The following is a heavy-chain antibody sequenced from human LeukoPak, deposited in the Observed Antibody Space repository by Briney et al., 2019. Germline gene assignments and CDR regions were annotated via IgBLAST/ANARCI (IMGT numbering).Heavy chain of an antibody. CDR3: ARAGTGMDV. V-gene: IGHV4-30-2*01. Sequence: SETLSLTCAVSGGSISSGGYSWSWIRQPPGKGLEWIGYIYHSGSTYYNPSLKSRVTISVDTSKNQFSLKLSSVTAADTAVYYCARAGTGMDVWGQGTTVTVSS. J-gene: IGHJ6*02. CDR1: GGSISSGGYS. CDR2: IYHSGST.